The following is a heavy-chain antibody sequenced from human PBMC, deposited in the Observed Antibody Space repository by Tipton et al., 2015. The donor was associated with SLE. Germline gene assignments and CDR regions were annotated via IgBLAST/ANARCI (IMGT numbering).Heavy chain of an antibody. D-gene: IGHD4-17*01. CDR1: GFTFSSYA. CDR3: AKGHTVTTFDY. CDR2: ISGSGGST. J-gene: IGHJ4*02. Sequence: GSLRLSCAASGFTFSSYAMSWVRQAPGKGVEGVSAISGSGGSTYYADSGKGRFTISRDNSKNTLYLQMNSLRAEDTAVYYCAKGHTVTTFDYWGQGTLVTVSS. V-gene: IGHV3-23*01.